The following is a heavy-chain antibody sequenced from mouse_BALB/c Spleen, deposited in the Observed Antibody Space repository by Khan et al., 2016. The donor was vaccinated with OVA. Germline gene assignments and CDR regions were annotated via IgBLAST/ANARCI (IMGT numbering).Heavy chain of an antibody. CDR2: ISYSGST. V-gene: IGHV3-2*02. CDR3: ARSDTTVVANFDY. CDR1: GYSITSDYA. Sequence: VQLKESGPGLVKPSQSLSLTCTVTGYSITSDYAWNWIRQFPGNKLEWMGYISYSGSTSYNPSLKSRISITRDTSKNQFFLQLNSVTTEDTATYYCARSDTTVVANFDYWGQGPTLTFSS. J-gene: IGHJ2*01. D-gene: IGHD1-1*01.